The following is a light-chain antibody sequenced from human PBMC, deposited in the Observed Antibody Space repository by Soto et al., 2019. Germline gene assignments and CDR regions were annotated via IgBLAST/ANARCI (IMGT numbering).Light chain of an antibody. CDR1: RSNIGNNY. V-gene: IGLV1-51*02. Sequence: QSVLTQPPSGSAAPGQKVTIACSGSRSNIGNNYVSWYQQLPGPAPKLLIYENNKRPSGIPDRFPGSKSGTSATLGITGLQTGDEADYYCGTWDSSLSAGVLGGGTKVTVL. CDR3: GTWDSSLSAGV. J-gene: IGLJ3*02. CDR2: ENN.